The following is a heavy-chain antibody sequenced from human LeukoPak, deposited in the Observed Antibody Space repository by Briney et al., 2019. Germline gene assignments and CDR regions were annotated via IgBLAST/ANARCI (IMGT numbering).Heavy chain of an antibody. CDR3: ARMGGYSYGCLVY. CDR2: ISSSGSA. D-gene: IGHD5-18*01. Sequence: SETLSLTCSVSGDSLGIYKWSWIRQPPGKGLEWIAHISSSGSAIYNPSLMSRVSMAVDTSKNQFSLKLSSVTAANTAVYYCARMGGYSYGCLVYWGQGTLVTVSS. V-gene: IGHV4-4*09. CDR1: GDSLGIYK. J-gene: IGHJ4*02.